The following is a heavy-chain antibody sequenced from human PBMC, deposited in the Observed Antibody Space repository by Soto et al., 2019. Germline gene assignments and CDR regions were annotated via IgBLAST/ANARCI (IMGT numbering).Heavy chain of an antibody. CDR1: GFTFSTYA. D-gene: IGHD3-16*01. J-gene: IGHJ4*02. CDR3: TKREVSSVGAWQFDY. Sequence: EVQLSESGGGLVQPGGSLRLSCAASGFTFSTYAMSWVRQAPGEGLEWVSGISGSGGVTYFADSVKGRFTIARDNSKNTLFLQMNSLRAEDTAVYYCTKREVSSVGAWQFDYWGQGTLVTVSS. V-gene: IGHV3-23*01. CDR2: ISGSGGVT.